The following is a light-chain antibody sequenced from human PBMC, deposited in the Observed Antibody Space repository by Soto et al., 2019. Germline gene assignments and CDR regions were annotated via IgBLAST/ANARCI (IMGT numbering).Light chain of an antibody. V-gene: IGKV3-11*01. CDR3: QQHSHWPPWT. CDR2: GAS. CDR1: QSVSSD. J-gene: IGKJ1*01. Sequence: EIVMTQSPATVSVSPGERATLSCRASQSVSSDLVWYQQKPGQAPRLLIYGASNRATGIPARFSGSGSGTDFTLTISSLEPEDFAVYYCQQHSHWPPWTFGQGTKVDIK.